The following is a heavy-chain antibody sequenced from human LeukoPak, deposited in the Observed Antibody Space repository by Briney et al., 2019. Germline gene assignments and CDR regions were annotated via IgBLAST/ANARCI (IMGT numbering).Heavy chain of an antibody. CDR2: ISSSSSTI. D-gene: IGHD4-11*01. V-gene: IGHV3-48*01. CDR3: ARVGYTVPDY. Sequence: GGSLRLPCAASGFTFSSYSMNWVRQAPEKGLEWVSYISSSSSTIYYADSVKGRFTIYRDNAKNSLYLQMNSLRAEDTAVYSCARVGYTVPDYWGQGTLVTVSS. J-gene: IGHJ4*02. CDR1: GFTFSSYS.